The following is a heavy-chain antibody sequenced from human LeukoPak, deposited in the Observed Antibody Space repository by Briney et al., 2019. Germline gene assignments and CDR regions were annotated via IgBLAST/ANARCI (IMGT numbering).Heavy chain of an antibody. CDR2: IYSGGST. CDR3: ARSGVGGWPYYFDY. V-gene: IGHV3-53*01. CDR1: EFTVSSNY. J-gene: IGHJ4*02. D-gene: IGHD6-19*01. Sequence: PGRSLRLSCAASEFTVSSNYMTWVRQAPGKGLEWVSVIYSGGSTYYADSVKGRFTISRDNSKNTLYLQMNSLRADDTAVYYCARSGVGGWPYYFDYWGQGTLVTVSS.